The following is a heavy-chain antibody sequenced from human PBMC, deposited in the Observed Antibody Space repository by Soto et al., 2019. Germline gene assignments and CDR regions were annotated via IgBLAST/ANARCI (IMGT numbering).Heavy chain of an antibody. CDR3: TTRYCSSNSCRTQYYYNGLDV. V-gene: IGHV3-15*01. D-gene: IGHD2-2*01. CDR1: GFTVSSSA. J-gene: IGHJ6*02. Sequence: PAGSLRISCAASGFTVSSSAMSWVRQAPGKGLEWVGLIKRKADGGTTDYAALVKGRFTISRDDSKNTLYLQMNSLKTEDTALYYCTTRYCSSNSCRTQYYYNGLDVWRQGTTVTVS. CDR2: IKRKADGGTT.